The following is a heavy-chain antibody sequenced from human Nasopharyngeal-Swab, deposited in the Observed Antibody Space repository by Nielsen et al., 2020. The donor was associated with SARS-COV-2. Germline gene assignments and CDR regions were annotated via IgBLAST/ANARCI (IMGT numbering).Heavy chain of an antibody. J-gene: IGHJ4*02. CDR1: GFTFSSYG. D-gene: IGHD1-26*01. CDR3: AREGIVGATNGLDY. V-gene: IGHV3-33*01. Sequence: GESLKISCAASGFTFSSYGMHWVRQAPGKGLEWVAVIWFDGSNKYYADSVKGRFTIFRDNSKKTLYLQMNSLRAEDTAVYYCAREGIVGATNGLDYWGQGTLVTVSS. CDR2: IWFDGSNK.